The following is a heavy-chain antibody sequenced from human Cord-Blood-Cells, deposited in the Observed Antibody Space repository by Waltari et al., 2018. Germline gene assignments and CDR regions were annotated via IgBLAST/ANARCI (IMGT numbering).Heavy chain of an antibody. D-gene: IGHD3-3*01. V-gene: IGHV1-69*01. Sequence: QVQLVQSGAEVKKPGSSVKVSCKASGGTFSSYAISWVRQAPGQRLEWMGGIIPICGTANYAQKFQGRVRITADESTSTAYMELSSLRSEDTAVYYCARAEGLRFLEWYGMDVWGQGTTVTVSS. CDR1: GGTFSSYA. CDR3: ARAEGLRFLEWYGMDV. J-gene: IGHJ6*02. CDR2: IIPICGTA.